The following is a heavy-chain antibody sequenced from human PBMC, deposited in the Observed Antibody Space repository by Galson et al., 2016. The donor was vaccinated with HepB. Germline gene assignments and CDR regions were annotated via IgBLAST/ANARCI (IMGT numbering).Heavy chain of an antibody. Sequence: SLRLSCAASGFIFSSYSMNWVRRAPGKGLEWVSYVSSSSSYIYYADSVKGRFTISRDNAKNSLYLQMNSLRDEDTAVYSCARDRLWAPNAFDIWGQGTMVTVSS. CDR3: ARDRLWAPNAFDI. CDR2: VSSSSSYI. CDR1: GFIFSSYS. D-gene: IGHD1-26*01. J-gene: IGHJ3*02. V-gene: IGHV3-48*02.